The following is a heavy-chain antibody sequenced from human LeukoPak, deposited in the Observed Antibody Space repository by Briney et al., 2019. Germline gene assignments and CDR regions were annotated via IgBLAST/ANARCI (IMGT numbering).Heavy chain of an antibody. CDR2: ISSSGSTI. CDR3: ARHLDTAMVTYIDY. D-gene: IGHD5-18*01. V-gene: IGHV3-11*01. CDR1: GFTFSDYY. Sequence: KTGGSLRLSCAASGFTFSDYYMSWIRQAPGKGLEWVSYISSSGSTIYYADSVKGRFTISRDNAKNSLYLQMNSLRAEDTAVYYCARHLDTAMVTYIDYWGQGTLVTVSS. J-gene: IGHJ4*02.